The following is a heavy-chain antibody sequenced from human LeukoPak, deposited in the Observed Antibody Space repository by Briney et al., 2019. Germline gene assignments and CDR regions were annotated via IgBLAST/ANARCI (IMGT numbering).Heavy chain of an antibody. CDR3: ARGSRIIGYCSSTSCYEYYFDY. CDR1: GFTFSSYW. V-gene: IGHV3-7*05. D-gene: IGHD2-2*01. J-gene: IGHJ4*02. Sequence: GGSLRLSCAASGFTFSSYWMSWVRQAPGKGLECVANIKQDGSEKYYVDSVKGRFTISRDNAKNSLYLQMNSLRAEDTAVYYCARGSRIIGYCSSTSCYEYYFDYWGQGTLVTVSS. CDR2: IKQDGSEK.